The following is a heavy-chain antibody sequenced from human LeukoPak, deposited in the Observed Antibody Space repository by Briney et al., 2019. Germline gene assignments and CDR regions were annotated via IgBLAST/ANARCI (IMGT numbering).Heavy chain of an antibody. D-gene: IGHD3-3*01. V-gene: IGHV3-74*01. CDR3: AREGRGGYYGFDY. J-gene: IGHJ4*02. CDR1: GFTFSSSW. Sequence: GGSLRLXCAASGFTFSSSWMHWVRHAPGKGLVWVSRINSDGSSTNYADSVKGRFTISRDNAKNTLYLQMNSLRAEDTAVYYCAREGRGGYYGFDYWGQGTLVTVSS. CDR2: INSDGSST.